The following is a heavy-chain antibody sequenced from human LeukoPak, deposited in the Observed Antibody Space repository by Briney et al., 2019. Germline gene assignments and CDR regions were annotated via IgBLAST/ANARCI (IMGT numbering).Heavy chain of an antibody. Sequence: ASVKVSCKASGYTFTSYGISRVRQAPGQGLEWMGWISAYNGNTNYAQKLQGRVTMTTDTSTSTAYMELRSLRSDDTAVYYYARVSRVAGPHYYFDYWGQGTLVTVSS. J-gene: IGHJ4*02. V-gene: IGHV1-18*01. D-gene: IGHD6-19*01. CDR2: ISAYNGNT. CDR1: GYTFTSYG. CDR3: ARVSRVAGPHYYFDY.